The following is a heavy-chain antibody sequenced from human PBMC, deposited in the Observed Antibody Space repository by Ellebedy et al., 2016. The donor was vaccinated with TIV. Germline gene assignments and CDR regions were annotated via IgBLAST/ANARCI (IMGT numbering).Heavy chain of an antibody. D-gene: IGHD6-13*01. CDR3: AKCGAAADHYYYYMDV. J-gene: IGHJ6*03. CDR2: ISGSGGST. CDR1: GFTFGDYA. V-gene: IGHV3-23*01. Sequence: GESLKISXAPSGFTFGDYAMSWVRQAPGKGLEWVSAISGSGGSTYYADSVKGRFTISRDNSKNTLYLQMNSLRAEDTAVYYCAKCGAAADHYYYYMDVWGKGTTVTVSS.